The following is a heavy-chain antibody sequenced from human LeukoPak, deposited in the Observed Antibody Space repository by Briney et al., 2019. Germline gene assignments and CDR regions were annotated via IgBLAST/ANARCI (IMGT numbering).Heavy chain of an antibody. CDR2: ISGSGGST. J-gene: IGHJ6*03. Sequence: PGGSLRLSCAASGFTFSSYAMSWVRQAPGKGLEWVSAISGSGGSTYYADSVKGRFTISRDNSKNTLYLQMNSLRAEDPAVYYCAKDSLAHYYYYYMDVWGKGTTVTVSS. CDR1: GFTFSSYA. CDR3: AKDSLAHYYYYYMDV. V-gene: IGHV3-23*01.